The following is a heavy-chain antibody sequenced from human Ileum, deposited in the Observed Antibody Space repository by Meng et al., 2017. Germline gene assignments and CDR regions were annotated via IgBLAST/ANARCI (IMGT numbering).Heavy chain of an antibody. V-gene: IGHV2-5*02. CDR3: AHRAERSVGNSWDGGSFDY. CDR2: SYWDDDN. CDR1: GFSLSTGGAG. Sequence: SGPTLVKPTETLTLTCTFSGFSLSTGGAGVGWIRQPPGKALEWLAFSYWDDDNRYSPSLKSRLAVMKDTSRNQVVLIMTNVDPVDTATYYCAHRAERSVGNSWDGGSFDYWGQGTLVTVSS. J-gene: IGHJ4*02. D-gene: IGHD3-16*01.